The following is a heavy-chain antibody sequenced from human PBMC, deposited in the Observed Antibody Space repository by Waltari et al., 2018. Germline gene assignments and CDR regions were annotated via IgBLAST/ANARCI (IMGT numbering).Heavy chain of an antibody. CDR1: GFPFAFSNYA. CDR3: AKKSGLGYFRYYFDY. V-gene: IGHV3-23*04. Sequence: EVQVVESGGDLVQPGGSLRLSCAASGFPFAFSNYAMSWVRQAPGKGLEWISVIGGSGSGGGTYYADSVKGRYTISRDDSKNTLYLHMNSLRVEDTAIYYCAKKSGLGYFRYYFDYWGQGTLVTVST. CDR2: IGGSGSGGGT. J-gene: IGHJ4*02. D-gene: IGHD3-22*01.